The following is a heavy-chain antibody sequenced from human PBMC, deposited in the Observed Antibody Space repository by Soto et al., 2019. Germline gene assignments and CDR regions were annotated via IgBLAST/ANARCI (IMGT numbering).Heavy chain of an antibody. V-gene: IGHV3-48*03. CDR3: ANWERGTSGHYHFDY. Sequence: EVQLVESGGGLVQPGGSLRLSCAASGFTFSRYEMNWVRQAPGKGLEWVSYISSSGTTIYYADSVKGRFTISRDNAKNSLYLQMNSLRAEDTAVYYCANWERGTSGHYHFDYWGQGTLVTVSS. CDR1: GFTFSRYE. CDR2: ISSSGTTI. D-gene: IGHD3-22*01. J-gene: IGHJ4*02.